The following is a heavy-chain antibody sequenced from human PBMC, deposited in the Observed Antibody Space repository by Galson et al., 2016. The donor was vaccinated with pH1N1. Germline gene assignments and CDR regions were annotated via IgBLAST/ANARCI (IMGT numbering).Heavy chain of an antibody. CDR3: ARLLYGDYTNYFDY. J-gene: IGHJ4*02. V-gene: IGHV3-20*04. CDR2: INYIGGNI. CDR1: GFTFGDYG. Sequence: SLRLSCAASGFTFGDYGMTRVRQAPGKGLEWVASINYIGGNIAYADSMKGRFTISRDNAKSSLYLQMNSLRAADTAVYYCARLLYGDYTNYFDYWGQGALVTVSS. D-gene: IGHD4-17*01.